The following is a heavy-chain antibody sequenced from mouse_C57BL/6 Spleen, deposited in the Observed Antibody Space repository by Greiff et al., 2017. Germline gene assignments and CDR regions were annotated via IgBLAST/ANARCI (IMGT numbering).Heavy chain of an antibody. V-gene: IGHV1-15*01. CDR3: TRKIAMDY. Sequence: QVQLQQSGAELVRPGASVTLSCKASGYTFTDYEMHWVKQTPVHGLEWIGALDPETGGTAYNQKFKGKAILTADKSSSTAYMELRSLTSEDSAVYYCTRKIAMDYWGQGTSVTVSS. CDR2: LDPETGGT. CDR1: GYTFTDYE. J-gene: IGHJ4*01.